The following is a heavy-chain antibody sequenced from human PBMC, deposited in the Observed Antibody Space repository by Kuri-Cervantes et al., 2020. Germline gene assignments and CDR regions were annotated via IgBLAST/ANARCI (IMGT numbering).Heavy chain of an antibody. J-gene: IGHJ4*02. D-gene: IGHD3-10*01. V-gene: IGHV3-48*01. CDR2: ISSSSSTI. Sequence: GESLKISCAASGFTFSSYSMNWVRQAPGKGLEWVSYISSSSSTIYYADSVKGRFTISRDNAKNSLYLQMNSLRAEDTAVCYCVRSGDNRDYYYYYFDSWGQGTLVTVSS. CDR3: VRSGDNRDYYYYYFDS. CDR1: GFTFSSYS.